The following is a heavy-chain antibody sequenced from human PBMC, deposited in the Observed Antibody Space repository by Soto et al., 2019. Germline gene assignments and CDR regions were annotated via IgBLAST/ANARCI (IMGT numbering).Heavy chain of an antibody. D-gene: IGHD3-22*01. J-gene: IGHJ5*02. Sequence: GWSLRLSCASSVFTFGDYAMHWVRQAPGKGLEWVSGISWNSGSIGYADSVKGRFTISRDNAKNSLYLQMNSLRAEDTALYYCAKDIRSTYYYDSSGYVAWGQGTLVTVSS. CDR3: AKDIRSTYYYDSSGYVA. CDR1: VFTFGDYA. CDR2: ISWNSGSI. V-gene: IGHV3-9*01.